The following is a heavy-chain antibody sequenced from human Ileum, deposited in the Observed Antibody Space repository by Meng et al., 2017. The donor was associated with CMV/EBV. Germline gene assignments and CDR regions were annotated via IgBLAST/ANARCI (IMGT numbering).Heavy chain of an antibody. CDR3: ARDKKYYYDSSGPSFDP. CDR2: IYYSGST. V-gene: IGHV4-39*07. J-gene: IGHJ5*02. Sequence: LQEAGQGLVKPSETLSLTCTVSGGSISRSSYYWGWIRQPPGKWLEWIGSIYYSGSTYYNPSLKSRVTISVDTSKNQFSLKLSSVTAADTAVYYCARDKKYYYDSSGPSFDPWGQGTLVTVSS. D-gene: IGHD3-22*01. CDR1: GGSISRSSYY.